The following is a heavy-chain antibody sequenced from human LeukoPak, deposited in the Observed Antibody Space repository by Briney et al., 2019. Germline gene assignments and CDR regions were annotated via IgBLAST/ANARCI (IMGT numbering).Heavy chain of an antibody. D-gene: IGHD2-2*01. V-gene: IGHV4-34*01. J-gene: IGHJ5*02. CDR3: ARGLPGYIVVVPAAIKGFDP. Sequence: SETLSLTCAVYGGSFSGYYWSWIRQPPGKGLEWIGEINHSGSTNYNPSLKSRVTISVDTSKNQFSLKLGSVTAADTAVYYCARGLPGYIVVVPAAIKGFDPWGQGTLVTVSS. CDR2: INHSGST. CDR1: GGSFSGYY.